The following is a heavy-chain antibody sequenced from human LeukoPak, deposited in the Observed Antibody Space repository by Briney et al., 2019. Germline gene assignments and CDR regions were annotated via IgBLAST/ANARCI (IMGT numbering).Heavy chain of an antibody. V-gene: IGHV3-21*04. CDR3: ARVVVVVVAAQDNDAFDI. J-gene: IGHJ3*02. CDR1: GFTFSSYS. Sequence: PGGSLRLSCVASGFTFSSYSMNWVRQAPGKGLEWVSSISSSSSYIYYADSVKGRFTISRDNAKNSLYLQMNSLRAEDTAVYYCARVVVVVVAAQDNDAFDIWGQGTMVTVSS. D-gene: IGHD2-15*01. CDR2: ISSSSSYI.